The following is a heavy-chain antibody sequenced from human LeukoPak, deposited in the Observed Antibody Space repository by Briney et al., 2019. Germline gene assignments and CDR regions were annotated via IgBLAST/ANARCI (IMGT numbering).Heavy chain of an antibody. J-gene: IGHJ6*03. CDR2: IYTSGST. D-gene: IGHD3-22*01. CDR1: GGSISSGSYY. Sequence: SQTLSLTCTVSGGSISSGSYYWSWIRQPAGKGLGWIGRIYTSGSTNYNPSLKSRVTISVDTSKNQFSLKLSSVTAADTAVYYCARVLDYYDSSGYRNYYYYYMDVWGKGTTVTISS. V-gene: IGHV4-61*02. CDR3: ARVLDYYDSSGYRNYYYYYMDV.